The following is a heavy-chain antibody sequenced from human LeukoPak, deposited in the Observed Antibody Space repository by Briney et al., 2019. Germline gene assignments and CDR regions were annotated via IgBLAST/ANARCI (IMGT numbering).Heavy chain of an antibody. CDR3: ARDSVVLWFGEFPYYFDY. J-gene: IGHJ4*02. D-gene: IGHD3-10*01. CDR1: GGSISSGSYY. Sequence: SETLSLTCTVSGGSISSGSYYWGWIRQPPGKGLEWIGSIYYSGSTYYNPSLKSRVTISVDTSKNQFSLKLSSVTAADTAVYYCARDSVVLWFGEFPYYFDYWGQGTLVTVSS. V-gene: IGHV4-39*07. CDR2: IYYSGST.